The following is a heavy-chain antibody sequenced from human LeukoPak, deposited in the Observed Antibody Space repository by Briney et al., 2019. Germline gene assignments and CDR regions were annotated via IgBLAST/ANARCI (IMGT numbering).Heavy chain of an antibody. CDR2: ISSSSSYI. D-gene: IGHD2-2*01. CDR1: GFTFSSYS. J-gene: IGHJ4*02. V-gene: IGHV3-21*01. Sequence: GGSLRLSCAASGFTFSSYSMNWVRQAPGKGLEWVSSISSSSSYIYYADSVKGRFTISRDNAKNSLYLQMNSLRAEDTAVYYCARGFYCTRTTCYTFDYWGQGTLVTVSS. CDR3: ARGFYCTRTTCYTFDY.